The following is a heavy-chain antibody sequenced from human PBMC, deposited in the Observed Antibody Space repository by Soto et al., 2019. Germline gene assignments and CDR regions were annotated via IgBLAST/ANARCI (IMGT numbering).Heavy chain of an antibody. CDR3: ARAELFAVAGHDAFDI. D-gene: IGHD6-19*01. CDR2: IYYSGST. CDR1: VGSISSYD. J-gene: IGHJ3*02. V-gene: IGHV4-59*01. Sequence: SETLSLTCTVSVGSISSYDWSWIRQPPGKGLEWIGYIYYSGSTNYNPSLKSRVTISVDTSKNQFSLKLSSVTAADTAVYYCARAELFAVAGHDAFDIWGQGTMVTVSS.